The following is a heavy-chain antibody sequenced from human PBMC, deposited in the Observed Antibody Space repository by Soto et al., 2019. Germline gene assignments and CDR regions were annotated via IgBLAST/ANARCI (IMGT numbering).Heavy chain of an antibody. J-gene: IGHJ4*02. Sequence: PGGSLRLSCAASGFTFTNYWMHWVRQAPGKGLVWVARIDGDGSGTSYADSVQGRFTISRDNAKNMLYLQMTSLRAEDTAVYYCATIFDFWGQGILDTVSS. CDR1: GFTFTNYW. CDR2: IDGDGSGT. V-gene: IGHV3-74*01. CDR3: ATIFDF.